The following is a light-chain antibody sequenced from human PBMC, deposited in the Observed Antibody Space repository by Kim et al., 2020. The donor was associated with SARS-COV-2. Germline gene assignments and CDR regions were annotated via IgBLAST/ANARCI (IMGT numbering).Light chain of an antibody. Sequence: SVCVGYRVPFTCRASQSIRNYFDCYQHKPGNPPKVLIYAGSTLPGGVPTRFSGRGSGTEFTPTISSLQPEDFVTYNCILRHSPPNTFGQGTKLEI. CDR1: QSIRNY. CDR2: AGS. V-gene: IGKV1-39*01. J-gene: IGKJ2*01. CDR3: ILRHSPPNT.